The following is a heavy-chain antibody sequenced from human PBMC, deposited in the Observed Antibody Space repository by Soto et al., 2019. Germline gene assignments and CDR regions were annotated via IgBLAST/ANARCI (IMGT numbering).Heavy chain of an antibody. CDR1: GGSVSSGSYY. J-gene: IGHJ6*02. CDR2: IYYSGST. Sequence: PSETLSLTCTVSGGSVSSGSYYWSWIRQPPGKGLEWIGYIYYSGSTNYNPSLKSRVTISVDTSKNQFSLKLSSVTAADTAVYYCARGGYYGSGSYIYYGMDVWGQGTTVTVSS. CDR3: ARGGYYGSGSYIYYGMDV. D-gene: IGHD3-10*01. V-gene: IGHV4-61*01.